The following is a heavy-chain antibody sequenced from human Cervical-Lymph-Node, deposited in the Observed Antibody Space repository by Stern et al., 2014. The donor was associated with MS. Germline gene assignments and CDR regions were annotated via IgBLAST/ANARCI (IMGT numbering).Heavy chain of an antibody. CDR1: GGTLISYP. CDR3: ARHLGSHESGWFDP. J-gene: IGHJ5*02. Sequence: QVQLVQSGAEVKKPGSSVKVSCQASGGTLISYPISWVRQAPGQGLEWLGSIMPILGTSNYAHKFQVRVTITADESTTTIYMELRSLKSEDTAVYYCARHLGSHESGWFDPWGQGTLVTVSS. D-gene: IGHD1-26*01. V-gene: IGHV1-69*15. CDR2: IMPILGTS.